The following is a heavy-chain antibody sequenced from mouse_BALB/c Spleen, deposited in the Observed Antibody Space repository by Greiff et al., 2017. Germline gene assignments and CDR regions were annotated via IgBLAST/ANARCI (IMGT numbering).Heavy chain of an antibody. CDR2: IDPSDSYT. J-gene: IGHJ2*01. D-gene: IGHD2-14*01. Sequence: QVQLQQPGAELVKPGASVKLSCKASGYTFTSYWMHWVKQRPGQGLEWIGEIDPSDSYTNYNQKFKGKATLTVDKSSSTAYMQLSSLTSEDSAVYYCARYYRYFDYWGQGTTLTVSS. V-gene: IGHV1-69*02. CDR3: ARYYRYFDY. CDR1: GYTFTSYW.